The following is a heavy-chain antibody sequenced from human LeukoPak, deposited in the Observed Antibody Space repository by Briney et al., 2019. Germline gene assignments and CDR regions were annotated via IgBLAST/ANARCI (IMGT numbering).Heavy chain of an antibody. CDR3: ARDGIAAAGTHY. CDR2: IYYSGNT. CDR1: GGSISSSSNY. Sequence: SETLSLTCTVSGGSISSSSNYWDWIRQPPGEGLEWIGSIYYSGNTYYNPSLKSRVTISVDTTKNQFSLKLSSVTAADTAVYYCARDGIAAAGTHYWGQGTLVTVSS. V-gene: IGHV4-39*07. D-gene: IGHD6-13*01. J-gene: IGHJ4*02.